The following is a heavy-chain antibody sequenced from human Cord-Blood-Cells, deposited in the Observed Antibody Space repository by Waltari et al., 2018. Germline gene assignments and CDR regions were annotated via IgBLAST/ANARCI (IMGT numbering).Heavy chain of an antibody. CDR1: GGSISRYY. CDR2: IYYSGST. V-gene: IGHV4-59*08. D-gene: IGHD1-26*01. CDR3: ARRRQSGSYYYFDY. Sequence: QVQLQESGPGLVKPSETLSLTCTVPGGSISRYYWSWTRQPPGKGLEWIGYIYYSGSTNYNPSLKSRVTISVDTSKNQFSLKLSSVTAADTAVYYCARRRQSGSYYYFDYWGQGTLVTVSS. J-gene: IGHJ4*02.